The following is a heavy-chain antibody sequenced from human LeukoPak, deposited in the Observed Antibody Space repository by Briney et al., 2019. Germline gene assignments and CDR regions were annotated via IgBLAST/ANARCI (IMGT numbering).Heavy chain of an antibody. D-gene: IGHD5-18*01. Sequence: GGSLRLSCAASGFTFSSYGMHWVRQAPGKGLEWVAVISYDGSNKYYADSVKGRFTFSRDNSKNTLYLQMNSLRAEDTAVYYCAKDNERGYSHANTVGYWGQGTLVTVSS. CDR1: GFTFSSYG. CDR2: ISYDGSNK. J-gene: IGHJ4*02. CDR3: AKDNERGYSHANTVGY. V-gene: IGHV3-30*18.